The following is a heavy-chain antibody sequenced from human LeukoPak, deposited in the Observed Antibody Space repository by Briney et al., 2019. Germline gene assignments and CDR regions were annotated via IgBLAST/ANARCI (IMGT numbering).Heavy chain of an antibody. CDR3: ARDRGLLVTSGNYLDP. CDR1: GGFINSGGYY. Sequence: PSETLSLTCTVSGGFINSGGYYWSWIRQHPGKGLEWIGYIYYSGSTYYNPSFESRVSISVDTSKNQFTLRLTSVTAADTALYYCARDRGLLVTSGNYLDPWGQGTLVTVSS. V-gene: IGHV4-31*03. CDR2: IYYSGST. D-gene: IGHD1-7*01. J-gene: IGHJ5*02.